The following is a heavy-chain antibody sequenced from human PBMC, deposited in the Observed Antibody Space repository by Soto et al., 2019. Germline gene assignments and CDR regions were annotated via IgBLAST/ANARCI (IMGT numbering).Heavy chain of an antibody. CDR2: INARNGQT. D-gene: IGHD5-18*01. Sequence: ASVKVSCKASGYTFTSYTMHWVLQAPGQRLEWMGGINARNGQTKYSQKSQGGVTITRDKSASTAYMELSGRRSEDTAVYYCARGGIWTAMVRYDYWGQGTLVTVSS. V-gene: IGHV1-3*01. CDR1: GYTFTSYT. CDR3: ARGGIWTAMVRYDY. J-gene: IGHJ4*02.